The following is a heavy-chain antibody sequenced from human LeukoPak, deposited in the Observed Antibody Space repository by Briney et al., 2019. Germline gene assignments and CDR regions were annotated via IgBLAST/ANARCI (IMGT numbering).Heavy chain of an antibody. CDR2: INPNSGGT. CDR1: GYTFSDNY. Sequence: GASVKVSCNTSGYTFSDNYMHWVRQAPGQGLEWMGWINPNSGGTNYAQKFQGRVTMTRDTSISTAYMELSRLRSDDTAVYYCASGGSYPDDAFDIWGQGTMVTVSS. V-gene: IGHV1-2*02. J-gene: IGHJ3*02. CDR3: ASGGSYPDDAFDI. D-gene: IGHD1-26*01.